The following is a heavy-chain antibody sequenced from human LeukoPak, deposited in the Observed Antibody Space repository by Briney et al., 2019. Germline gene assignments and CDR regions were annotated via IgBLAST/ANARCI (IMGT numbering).Heavy chain of an antibody. V-gene: IGHV1-2*02. Sequence: ASVKVSCKASGYTFTGYYMHWVRQAPGQGLEWMGWINPNSGGTNYAQKFQGRVTMTRDTSISTAYMELSRLRSDDTAVYYCARDKGRYSSSWSNWGQGTLVTVSS. J-gene: IGHJ4*02. D-gene: IGHD6-13*01. CDR1: GYTFTGYY. CDR2: INPNSGGT. CDR3: ARDKGRYSSSWSN.